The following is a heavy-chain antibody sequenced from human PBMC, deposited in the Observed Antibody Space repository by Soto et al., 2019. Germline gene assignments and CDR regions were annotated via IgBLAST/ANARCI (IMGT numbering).Heavy chain of an antibody. D-gene: IGHD3-3*02. J-gene: IGHJ6*02. CDR1: GGTFSTSA. V-gene: IGHV1-69*12. Sequence: QVQLMQSGAEVKKPGSSVKVSCKASGGTFSTSAISWLRQAPGEGLEWVGGIMPIFATPDYAQKFQGRVTISADESTATAYLELTSLTSVDTAVYYCARDKDRQQLGGNYYYILDVWGQGTKITVSS. CDR2: IMPIFATP. CDR3: ARDKDRQQLGGNYYYILDV.